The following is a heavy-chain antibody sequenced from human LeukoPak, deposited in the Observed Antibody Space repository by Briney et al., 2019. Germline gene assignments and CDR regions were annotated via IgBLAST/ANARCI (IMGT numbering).Heavy chain of an antibody. CDR3: ARAPYYYDSSGSGFDY. CDR1: GGSFSGYY. J-gene: IGHJ4*02. D-gene: IGHD3-22*01. V-gene: IGHV4-34*01. Sequence: SETLSLTCAVYGGSFSGYYWSWIRQPPGKGLEWIGEINHSGGTNYNPSLKSRVTISVDTSKNQFSLKLSSVTAADTAVYYCARAPYYYDSSGSGFDYWGQGTLVTVSS. CDR2: INHSGGT.